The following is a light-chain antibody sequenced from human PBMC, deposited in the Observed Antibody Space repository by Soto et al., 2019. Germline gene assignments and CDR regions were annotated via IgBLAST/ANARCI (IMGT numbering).Light chain of an antibody. J-gene: IGLJ3*02. CDR3: SSYTISSTWV. CDR1: SNDVGIYNY. CDR2: EVT. Sequence: QSALTQPASVSGSPGQSITISCTGTSNDVGIYNYVSWYQQHPGKAPKLMIYEVTNRPSGVSDRFSGSKSDNTASLTISGPQAEEEADYYCSSYTISSTWVFGGGTKLTVL. V-gene: IGLV2-14*01.